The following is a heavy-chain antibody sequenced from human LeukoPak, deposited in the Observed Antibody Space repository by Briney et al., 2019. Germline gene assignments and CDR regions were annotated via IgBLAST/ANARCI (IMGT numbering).Heavy chain of an antibody. CDR1: GGSVSSGSYY. D-gene: IGHD2-15*01. CDR2: IYYSGST. J-gene: IGHJ5*02. Sequence: SETLSLTCTVSGGSVSSGSYYWSWIRQPPGKGLERIGYIYYSGSTNYNPSLKSRVTISVDTSKNQFSLKLSSVTAADTAVYYCARAVVVVAATFWFDPWGQGTLVTVSS. V-gene: IGHV4-61*01. CDR3: ARAVVVVAATFWFDP.